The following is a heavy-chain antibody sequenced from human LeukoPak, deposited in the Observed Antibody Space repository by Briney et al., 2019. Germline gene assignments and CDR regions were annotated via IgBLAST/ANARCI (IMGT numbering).Heavy chain of an antibody. D-gene: IGHD3-9*01. V-gene: IGHV1-2*02. CDR3: ARDFEGTLDY. CDR1: GYTFTGYY. CDR2: INPNSGGT. Sequence: ASVKVPCKASGYTFTGYYMHWVRQAPGQGLEWMGWINPNSGGTNYARKFQGRVTMTRDTSTSTAYMELSRLRSDDTAVYYCARDFEGTLDYWGQGTLVTVSS. J-gene: IGHJ4*02.